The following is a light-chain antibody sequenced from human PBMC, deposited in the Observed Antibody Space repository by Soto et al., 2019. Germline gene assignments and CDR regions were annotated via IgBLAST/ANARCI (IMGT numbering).Light chain of an antibody. J-gene: IGKJ3*01. Sequence: DIHKPPSPLPVPASVGDRLTIICRASRDISNSLAWYQQTPGKAPKLLLRGASSLHRGVPSRFSGGGAGTEFTLTISRLQPEDFATYYCQQTSAFPRTFGQGTKWIS. CDR3: QQTSAFPRT. V-gene: IGKV1-12*01. CDR1: RDISNS. CDR2: GAS.